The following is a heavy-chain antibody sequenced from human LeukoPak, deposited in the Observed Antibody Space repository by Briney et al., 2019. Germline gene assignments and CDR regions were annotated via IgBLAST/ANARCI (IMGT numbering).Heavy chain of an antibody. D-gene: IGHD3-3*01. CDR3: SRDFGEPTGYYMDV. CDR2: INPNSGDT. J-gene: IGHJ6*03. V-gene: IGHV1-2*02. Sequence: ASVKVSCKASGYTFTGYYMHWVRQAPGQGLEWMGWINPNSGDTNYAQKFQGRVTMTRDTSISTAYMELSSLRSADTAVYYCSRDFGEPTGYYMDVWGKGTTVTVSS. CDR1: GYTFTGYY.